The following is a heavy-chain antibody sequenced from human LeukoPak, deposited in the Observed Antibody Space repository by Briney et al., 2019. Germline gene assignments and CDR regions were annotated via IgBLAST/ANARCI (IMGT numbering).Heavy chain of an antibody. CDR1: GFTFSSYG. Sequence: PGGSLRLSCEASGFTFSSYGIHWVRQAPGKGLEWVAFIRYDGRNKYYGDSVKGRFTISRDNSENTLYLQMNSLTIEGTAVYYCAKFCSLWSPAYYLADSWGQGTLVSVSS. J-gene: IGHJ5*01. V-gene: IGHV3-30*02. D-gene: IGHD2-21*01. CDR3: AKFCSLWSPAYYLADS. CDR2: IRYDGRNK.